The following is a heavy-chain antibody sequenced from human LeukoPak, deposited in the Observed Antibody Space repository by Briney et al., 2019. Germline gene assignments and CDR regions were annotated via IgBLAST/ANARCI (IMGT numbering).Heavy chain of an antibody. V-gene: IGHV3-23*01. CDR1: GFTFSSYG. D-gene: IGHD6-19*01. J-gene: IGHJ4*02. CDR2: ISSSGGST. Sequence: GGSLRHSCAASGFTFSSYGMSWVRQAPGKGLEWVSRISSSGGSTYYADSVKGRFTISRDNSKNTLYLQMNSLRAEDTAVYYCANVQGQWLAPHWGQGTLVTVSS. CDR3: ANVQGQWLAPH.